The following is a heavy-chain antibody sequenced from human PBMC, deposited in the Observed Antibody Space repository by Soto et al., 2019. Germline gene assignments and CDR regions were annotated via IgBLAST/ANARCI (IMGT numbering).Heavy chain of an antibody. Sequence: LRLCGAASGFTCSSRAMTCVHQAQGKGLEWVSAISGSGGSTYYADSVKGRFTISRDNSKNTLYLQMNSLRAEDTAVYYCAKARLAYGPPYQGDYWGQGTLVTVSS. J-gene: IGHJ4*02. V-gene: IGHV3-23*01. CDR2: ISGSGGST. CDR3: AKARLAYGPPYQGDY. D-gene: IGHD4-17*01. CDR1: GFTCSSRA.